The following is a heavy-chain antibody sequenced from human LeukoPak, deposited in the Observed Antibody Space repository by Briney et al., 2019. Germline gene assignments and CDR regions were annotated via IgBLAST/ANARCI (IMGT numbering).Heavy chain of an antibody. Sequence: PSETLSLTCTVSGGSISSSSYYWGWIRQPPGKGLEWIRSIYYSGSTYYNPSLKSRVTISVDTSKNQFSLKLSSVTAADTAVYYCARVESPDIQLWLFEGRYYYMDVWGKGTTVTVSS. CDR2: IYYSGST. V-gene: IGHV4-39*01. CDR3: ARVESPDIQLWLFEGRYYYMDV. CDR1: GGSISSSSYY. J-gene: IGHJ6*03. D-gene: IGHD5-18*01.